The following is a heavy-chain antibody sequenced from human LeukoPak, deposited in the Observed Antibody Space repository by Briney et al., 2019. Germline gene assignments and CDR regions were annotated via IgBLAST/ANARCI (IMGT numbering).Heavy chain of an antibody. CDR1: GFIFSNLW. CDR2: IKSNFNGGTI. J-gene: IGHJ6*03. Sequence: GGSLRLSCAASGFIFSNLWMTWVRQTPGKGLEWVGRIKSNFNGGTIDYAAPVKGRFIISRDDSKNTLYLQMNSLITEDTAVCYCTTDPLRTGGRYMAVWGKGTTVTVSS. D-gene: IGHD1-1*01. V-gene: IGHV3-15*01. CDR3: TTDPLRTGGRYMAV.